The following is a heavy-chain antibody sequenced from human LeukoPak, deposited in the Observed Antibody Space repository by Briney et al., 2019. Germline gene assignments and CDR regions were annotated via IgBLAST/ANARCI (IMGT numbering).Heavy chain of an antibody. CDR1: GYTFYDYG. D-gene: IGHD3-22*01. Sequence: SVTVSCKASGYTFYDYGISWVRQAPGQGLEWMGGIIPIFGTANYAQKFQGRVTITADESTSTAYMELSSLRSEDTAVYYCASRYYYDSSGYYRIDAFDIWGQGTMVTVSS. CDR2: IIPIFGTA. J-gene: IGHJ3*02. CDR3: ASRYYYDSSGYYRIDAFDI. V-gene: IGHV1-69*13.